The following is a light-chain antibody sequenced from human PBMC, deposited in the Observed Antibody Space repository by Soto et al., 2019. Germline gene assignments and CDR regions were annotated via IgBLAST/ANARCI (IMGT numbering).Light chain of an antibody. Sequence: DIVLTQSPAILSLSPGDRASLSCRASQSVGTSLAWYKQQPGQPPRLLIHDATYRASGVPDRFRGSRSGTAFRLSISRLEPEHLSVYFCQKRSTWPKSFGRGT. J-gene: IGKJ1*01. CDR3: QKRSTWPKS. CDR1: QSVGTS. V-gene: IGKV3-11*01. CDR2: DAT.